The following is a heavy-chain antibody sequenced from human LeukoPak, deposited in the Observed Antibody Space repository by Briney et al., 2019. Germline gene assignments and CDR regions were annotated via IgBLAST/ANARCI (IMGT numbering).Heavy chain of an antibody. D-gene: IGHD5-12*01. CDR2: IYHSGST. V-gene: IGHV4-30-2*01. J-gene: IGHJ5*02. Sequence: SQTLSLTCAVSGGSISSGGYSWGWIRQPPGKGLEWIGYIYHSGSTYYNPSLKSRVTISVDRSKNQFSLKLSSVTAADTAVYYCARGGNIVATINGLSWFDPWGQGTLVTVSS. CDR1: GGSISSGGYS. CDR3: ARGGNIVATINGLSWFDP.